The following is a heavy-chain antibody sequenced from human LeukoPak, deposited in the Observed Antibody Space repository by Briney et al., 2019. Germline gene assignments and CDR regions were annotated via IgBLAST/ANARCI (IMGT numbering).Heavy chain of an antibody. J-gene: IGHJ4*02. Sequence: GGSLRLSCAASGFTFSSYSMTWVRQAPGKGLEWVSSISSSSSYIYYADSVKGRFTISRDNAKNSLYLQMNSLRAEDTAVYYCARDSVPYYFDYWGQRALVTVSS. CDR1: GFTFSSYS. CDR3: ARDSVPYYFDY. V-gene: IGHV3-21*01. CDR2: ISSSSSYI.